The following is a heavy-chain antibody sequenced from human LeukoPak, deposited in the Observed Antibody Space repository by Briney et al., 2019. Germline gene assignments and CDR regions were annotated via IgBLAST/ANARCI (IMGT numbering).Heavy chain of an antibody. CDR1: GGTFSSYA. CDR2: IIPIFGTA. CDR3: ARAKSRIRLTEYFQH. J-gene: IGHJ1*01. Sequence: GASVKVSCTASGGTFSSYAISWVRQAPGQGLEWMGGIIPIFGTANYAQKFQGRVTITADESTSTAYMELSSLRSEDTAVYYCARAKSRIRLTEYFQHWGQGTLVTVSS. D-gene: IGHD3-10*01. V-gene: IGHV1-69*13.